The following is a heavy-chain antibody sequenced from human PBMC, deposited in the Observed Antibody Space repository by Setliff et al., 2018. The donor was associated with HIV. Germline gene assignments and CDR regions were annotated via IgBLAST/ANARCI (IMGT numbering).Heavy chain of an antibody. V-gene: IGHV5-51*01. CDR3: TRHPLRPGIAGYFYFVDV. J-gene: IGHJ6*03. CDR2: IFPRDSET. CDR1: VYSFPNDW. Sequence: LTISCKDSVYSFPNDWIGWVRQKPGKGLEWVAIIFPRDSETRYSPSFEGQVTISVDRSLNTVYLQWSRLRASDSAIYYCTRHPLRPGIAGYFYFVDVWGTGTTVTVS. D-gene: IGHD3-9*01.